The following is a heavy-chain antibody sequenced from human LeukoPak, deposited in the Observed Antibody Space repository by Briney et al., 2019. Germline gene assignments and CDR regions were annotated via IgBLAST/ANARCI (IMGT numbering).Heavy chain of an antibody. CDR1: GGSISNYY. D-gene: IGHD3-10*01. V-gene: IGHV4-34*01. Sequence: AETLSLTCSVSGGSISNYYWSWIRQPPGKGLEWIGEINHSGSTNYNPSLKSRVTISVDTSKNQFSLKLTSVTAADTAVYYCASRRFGELFSSWGQGTLVTVSS. CDR3: ASRRFGELFSS. J-gene: IGHJ5*02. CDR2: INHSGST.